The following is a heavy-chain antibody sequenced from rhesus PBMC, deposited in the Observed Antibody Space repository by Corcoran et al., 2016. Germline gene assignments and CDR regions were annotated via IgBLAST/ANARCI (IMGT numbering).Heavy chain of an antibody. D-gene: IGHD6-25*01. CDR1: GFKFDAYS. V-gene: IGHV3-134*01. J-gene: IGHJ4*01. Sequence: DVQLVESGGGLVKPGGSLRLSCVASGFKFDAYSMSWVRQAPGKGLEWVSRISWNSVTIYYADSVKGRFTISRDNAKNSLFLQMDRLRAEDTAVYYCTREGGIAAAGVDYWGQGVLVTVSS. CDR2: ISWNSVTI. CDR3: TREGGIAAAGVDY.